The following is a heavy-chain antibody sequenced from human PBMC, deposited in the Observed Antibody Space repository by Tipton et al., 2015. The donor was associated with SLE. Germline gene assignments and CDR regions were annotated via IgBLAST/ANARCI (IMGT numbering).Heavy chain of an antibody. J-gene: IGHJ4*02. Sequence: GSLRLSCAASEFTFSSYAMNWVRQAPGQGLELVSSISGRGASGSGADYADSVKGRFTISRDNSKNTLSLQMNSLRVEDTAVYYCARERARELGTFDSWGQGTLVTVSS. CDR1: EFTFSSYA. CDR2: ISGRGASGSGA. D-gene: IGHD3-16*01. V-gene: IGHV3-23*01. CDR3: ARERARELGTFDS.